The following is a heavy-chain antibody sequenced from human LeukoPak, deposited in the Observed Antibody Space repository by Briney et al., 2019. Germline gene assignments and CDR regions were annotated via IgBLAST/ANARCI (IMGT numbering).Heavy chain of an antibody. D-gene: IGHD5-18*01. V-gene: IGHV1-2*02. CDR2: INPNSGGT. CDR3: ARGTGEGYTYGRYYFDY. Sequence: ASVKVSCKASGCTFTGYYMHWVRQAPGQGLEWMGWINPNSGGTDYAQKFQGRVTMTRDTSISTAYMELSRLRSGDTAVYYCARGTGEGYTYGRYYFDYWGQGTLVTVSS. J-gene: IGHJ4*02. CDR1: GCTFTGYY.